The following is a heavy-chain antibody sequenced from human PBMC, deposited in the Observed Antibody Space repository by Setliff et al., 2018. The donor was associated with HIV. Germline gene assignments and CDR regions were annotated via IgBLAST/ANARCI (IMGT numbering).Heavy chain of an antibody. V-gene: IGHV1-2*02. J-gene: IGHJ3*02. CDR2: INPNSGGT. CDR3: ARDPGYKSTWFGVFDI. D-gene: IGHD1-20*01. CDR1: GYTFSDYY. Sequence: ASVKVSCKASGYTFSDYYMHWVRQAPGQGLEWMGWINPNSGGTNYAQKFQGRVNMTRDTSISTTYMELSRLRSDDTAVYYCARDPGYKSTWFGVFDIWGQGTMVTVSS.